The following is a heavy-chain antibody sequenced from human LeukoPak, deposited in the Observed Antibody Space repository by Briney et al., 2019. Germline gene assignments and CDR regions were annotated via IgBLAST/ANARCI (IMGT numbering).Heavy chain of an antibody. CDR1: GGSFSGYY. CDR3: ARDLDLYGSEPYWFDP. V-gene: IGHV4-34*01. CDR2: INHSGST. D-gene: IGHD6-19*01. J-gene: IGHJ5*02. Sequence: SETLSLTCAVYGGSFSGYYWSWIRQPPGKGLEWIGEINHSGSTNYNPSLKSRVTISVDTSKNQFSLKLSSVTAADTAVYYCARDLDLYGSEPYWFDPWGQGTLVTVSS.